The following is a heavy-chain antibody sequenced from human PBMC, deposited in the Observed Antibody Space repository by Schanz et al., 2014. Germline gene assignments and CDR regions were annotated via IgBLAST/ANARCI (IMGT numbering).Heavy chain of an antibody. CDR1: GFAFRSYA. J-gene: IGHJ4*02. Sequence: AQLVESGGGVVQPGRSLRLSCAASGFAFRSYAMNWVRQAPGRGLEWVSGITRQGTTYYADFVKGRFSISRDLSSNTLYLQMNSLRADDSAIYYCAKDHPSSGWPAFDVWGQGTQXTVSS. V-gene: IGHV3-23*04. CDR2: ITRQGTT. CDR3: AKDHPSSGWPAFDV. D-gene: IGHD6-19*01.